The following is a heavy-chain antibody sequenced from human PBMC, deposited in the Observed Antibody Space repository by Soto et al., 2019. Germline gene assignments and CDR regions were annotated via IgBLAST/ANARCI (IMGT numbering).Heavy chain of an antibody. CDR3: ARLLTAALFSYDL. D-gene: IGHD2-21*02. V-gene: IGHV2-5*01. CDR1: GFSHSTSGVA. Sequence: QITLKESGPTLVKPTQTLTLTCTLSGFSHSTSGVAVGWIRQPPGQALECLGHIYWNDDKYFSTSLKSRLSLSKDTSKNQVVLTMTNMDPLDTGAYYCARLLTAALFSYDLWGQGTLVTVSS. J-gene: IGHJ5*02. CDR2: IYWNDDK.